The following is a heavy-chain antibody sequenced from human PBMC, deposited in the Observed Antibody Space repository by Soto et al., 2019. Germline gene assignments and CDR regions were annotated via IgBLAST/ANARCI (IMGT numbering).Heavy chain of an antibody. CDR1: GFTFSSYA. Sequence: PGGSLRLSCAASGFTFSSYAMHWVRQAPGKGLEWVAVISYDGSNKYYADSVKGRFTISRDNSKNTLYLQMNSLRAEDTAVYYCRLPSSNPTYYYYYGMDVWGQGTTVTVSS. CDR3: RLPSSNPTYYYYYGMDV. J-gene: IGHJ6*02. V-gene: IGHV3-30-3*01. D-gene: IGHD2-2*01. CDR2: ISYDGSNK.